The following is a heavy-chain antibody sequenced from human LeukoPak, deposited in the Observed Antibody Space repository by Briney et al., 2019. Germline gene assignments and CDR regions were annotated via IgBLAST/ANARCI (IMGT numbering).Heavy chain of an antibody. V-gene: IGHV3-23*01. CDR2: ISGSGGST. CDR1: GFTFSSYA. CDR3: AKDLQWDYYDSSGYGYYYYGMDV. Sequence: AGGSLRLSCAASGFTFSSYAMSWVRQAPGKGLEWVSAISGSGGSTYYADSVKGRFTISRDNSKNTLYLQMNSLRAEDTAVCYCAKDLQWDYYDSSGYGYYYYGMDVWGQGTTVTVSS. J-gene: IGHJ6*02. D-gene: IGHD3-22*01.